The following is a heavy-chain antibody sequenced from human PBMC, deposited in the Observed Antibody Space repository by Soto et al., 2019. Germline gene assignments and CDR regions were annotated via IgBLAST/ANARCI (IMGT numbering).Heavy chain of an antibody. CDR2: IYYSGST. Sequence: SETLSLTCTVPGGSISSYYWSWIRQPPGKGLEWIGYIYYSGSTNYNPSLKRRGTISVDTSKNQFSLKLSSVTAADTAVYYCARFSPVPFWGAFFGRASRAGWFGRWGQGTLVTVSS. J-gene: IGHJ5*02. CDR3: ARFSPVPFWGAFFGRASRAGWFGR. D-gene: IGHD3-16*01. V-gene: IGHV4-59*01. CDR1: GGSISSYY.